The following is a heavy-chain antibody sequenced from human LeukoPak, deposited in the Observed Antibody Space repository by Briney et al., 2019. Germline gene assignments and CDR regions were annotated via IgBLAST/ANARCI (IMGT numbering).Heavy chain of an antibody. V-gene: IGHV4-59*01. CDR2: IYYSGST. CDR1: GGSISSYY. CDR3: GRDITMFGGVIPGRGYFDY. Sequence: PSETLSLTCTVSGGSISSYYWSWIRQPPGKGLEWIGYIYYSGSTNYNPSLKSRVTISVDTSKNQFSLKLSSVTAADTAVYYGGRDITMFGGVIPGRGYFDYWGQGTLSPSPQ. D-gene: IGHD3-10*01. J-gene: IGHJ4*02.